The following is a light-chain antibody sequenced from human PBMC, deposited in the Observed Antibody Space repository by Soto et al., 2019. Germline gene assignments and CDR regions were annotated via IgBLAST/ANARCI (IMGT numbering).Light chain of an antibody. Sequence: IVLTQSPGTLSLSPGERATLSCRASQSVSSSYLAWYQQKPGQAPRLLIYGASSRATDIPARFSGSGSGTVFALTISRLEPEDFAVYYCQQYGSSPWTFGQGTKVAIK. CDR3: QQYGSSPWT. V-gene: IGKV3-20*01. J-gene: IGKJ1*01. CDR1: QSVSSSY. CDR2: GAS.